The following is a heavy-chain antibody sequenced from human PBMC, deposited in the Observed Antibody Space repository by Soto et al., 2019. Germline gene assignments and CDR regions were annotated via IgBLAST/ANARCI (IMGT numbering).Heavy chain of an antibody. CDR3: ARAVSTHFDY. V-gene: IGHV4-31*03. Sequence: SETLSLICTVSGASVSSGGYYWTWIRQHPGKGLEWLGSIYYSGSTYSNPSLKSRLTISVDTSQNQFSLELSSVTAADAATYYCARAVSTHFDYWGQGTLVTVSS. CDR1: GASVSSGGYY. CDR2: IYYSGST. J-gene: IGHJ4*02. D-gene: IGHD6-13*01.